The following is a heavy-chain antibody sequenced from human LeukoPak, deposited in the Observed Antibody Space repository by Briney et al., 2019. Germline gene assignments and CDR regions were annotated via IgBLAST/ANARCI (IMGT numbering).Heavy chain of an antibody. CDR2: IKSKTDGGTA. Sequence: GGSLRLSCAASGFTVSYAWMSWVRQAPGKGLEWVGRIKSKTDGGTADYAAPVKGRFTISGDDSKNTLYLQMNSLKTEDTAVYYCTSPGAMVTTFDYWGQGTLVTVSS. V-gene: IGHV3-15*01. J-gene: IGHJ4*02. CDR3: TSPGAMVTTFDY. D-gene: IGHD5-18*01. CDR1: GFTVSYAW.